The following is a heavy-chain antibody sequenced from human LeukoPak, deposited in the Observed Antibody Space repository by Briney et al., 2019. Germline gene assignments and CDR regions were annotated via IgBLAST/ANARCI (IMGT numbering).Heavy chain of an antibody. CDR2: ISGSGGST. V-gene: IGHV3-23*01. D-gene: IGHD2-15*01. CDR1: GFTFSSYA. J-gene: IGHJ4*02. Sequence: GGSLRLFCAASGFTFSSYAMSWVRQAPGKGLEWVSAISGSGGSTYYADSVKGRFTISRDNSKNTLYLQMNSLRAEDTAVYYCAKDQLGYCSGGSCYPFDYWGQGTLVTVSS. CDR3: AKDQLGYCSGGSCYPFDY.